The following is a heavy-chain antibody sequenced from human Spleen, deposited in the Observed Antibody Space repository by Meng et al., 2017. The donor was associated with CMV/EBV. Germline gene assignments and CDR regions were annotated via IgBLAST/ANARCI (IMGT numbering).Heavy chain of an antibody. CDR1: GGSFSGYY. J-gene: IGHJ4*02. Sequence: GSLRLSCAVYGGSFSGYYWSWIRQPPGKGLEWIGEIYYIGNTNYNPSLKSRVTISVDQSKNQFSLNMTSVTAADTAVYYCASRSGPIDYWGQGTLVTVSS. D-gene: IGHD3-3*01. V-gene: IGHV4-34*01. CDR2: IYYIGNT. CDR3: ASRSGPIDY.